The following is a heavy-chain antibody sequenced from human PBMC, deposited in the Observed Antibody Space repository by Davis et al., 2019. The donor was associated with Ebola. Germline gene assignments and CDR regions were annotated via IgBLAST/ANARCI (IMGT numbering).Heavy chain of an antibody. D-gene: IGHD6-13*01. Sequence: GESLKISCAASGFTFSSYTMNWVRQAPGKGLEWVSSISSSSNYIYYADSMKGRFTISRDNAKNSLYLQMNSLRAEDTAVYYCARRVDYWGQGTLVTVSS. CDR3: ARRVDY. J-gene: IGHJ4*02. V-gene: IGHV3-21*01. CDR1: GFTFSSYT. CDR2: ISSSSNYI.